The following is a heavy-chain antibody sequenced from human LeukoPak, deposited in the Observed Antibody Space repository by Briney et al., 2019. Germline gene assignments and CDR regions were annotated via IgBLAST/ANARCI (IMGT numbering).Heavy chain of an antibody. CDR2: IYHSGST. J-gene: IGHJ4*02. CDR1: GGSISSGGYY. V-gene: IGHV4-30-2*01. CDR3: ARGDLVPAAHDY. D-gene: IGHD2-2*01. Sequence: SETLSLTCTVSGGSISSGGYYWSWIRQPPGKGLEWIGYIYHSGSTYYNPSLKSRVTISVDRSKNQFSLKLSSVTAADTAVYYCARGDLVPAAHDYWGQGTLVTVSS.